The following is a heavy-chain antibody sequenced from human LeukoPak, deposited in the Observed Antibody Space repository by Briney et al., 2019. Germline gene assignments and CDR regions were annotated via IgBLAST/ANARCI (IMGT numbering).Heavy chain of an antibody. J-gene: IGHJ4*02. CDR1: GYTFTGYY. V-gene: IGHV1-2*02. D-gene: IGHD3-22*01. Sequence: GASVKVSCKASGYTFTGYYMRWVRQAPGQGLEWMGWINPNSGGTNYAQKFQGRVTMTRDTSISTAYMELSRLRSDDTAVYYCARGRTYYYDSSGYYEDYWGQGTLVTVSS. CDR3: ARGRTYYYDSSGYYEDY. CDR2: INPNSGGT.